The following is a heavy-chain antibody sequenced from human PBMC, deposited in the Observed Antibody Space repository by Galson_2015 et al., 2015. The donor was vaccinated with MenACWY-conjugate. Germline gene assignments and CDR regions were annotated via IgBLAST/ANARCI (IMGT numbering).Heavy chain of an antibody. V-gene: IGHV3-15*01. J-gene: IGHJ5*02. Sequence: SLRLSCATSGLTFSNVWMSWVRQAPGKGLEWVARIKCRTDGGTTDYATPVKGRFTILRDDSTNTLYLQMNSLKIEDTVMYFCTRDRDVGGSRWWFDPWGQGTLVTVSS. D-gene: IGHD2-15*01. CDR1: GLTFSNVW. CDR3: TRDRDVGGSRWWFDP. CDR2: IKCRTDGGTT.